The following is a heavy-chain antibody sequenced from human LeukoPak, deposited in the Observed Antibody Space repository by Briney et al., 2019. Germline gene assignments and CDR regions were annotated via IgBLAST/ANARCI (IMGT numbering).Heavy chain of an antibody. CDR1: GFTFSSYA. CDR3: AKDPAPNYYYYYGMDV. J-gene: IGHJ6*02. Sequence: PGGSLRLSCAASGFTFSSYAMHWVRQAPGKGLEWVSAISGSGGSTYYADSVKGRFTISRDNSKNTLYLQMNSLRAEDTAVYYCAKDPAPNYYYYYGMDVWGQGTTVTVSS. V-gene: IGHV3-23*01. CDR2: ISGSGGST.